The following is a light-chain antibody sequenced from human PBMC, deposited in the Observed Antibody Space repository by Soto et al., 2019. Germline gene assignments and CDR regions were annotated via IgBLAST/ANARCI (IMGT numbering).Light chain of an antibody. V-gene: IGKV4-1*01. CDR1: QSVLYSSNNKNY. J-gene: IGKJ1*01. Sequence: DIVMTQSPDSLAVSLGERATINCKSSQSVLYSSNNKNYLAWYQQKPGQPPKLLIYWASTRESGVPDRFSGSGSGTDFTLTISSLQAEDEAVYYCQQYYSPPRKFGQGTKVDIK. CDR3: QQYYSPPRK. CDR2: WAS.